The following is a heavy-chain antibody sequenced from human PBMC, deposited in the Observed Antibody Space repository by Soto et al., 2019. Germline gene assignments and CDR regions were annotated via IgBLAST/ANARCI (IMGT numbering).Heavy chain of an antibody. J-gene: IGHJ6*02. CDR2: INHSGST. D-gene: IGHD2-2*01. CDR1: GGSFSGYY. V-gene: IGHV4-34*01. Sequence: SETLSLTCAVYGGSFSGYYWSWIRQPPGKGLEWIGEINHSGSTNYNPSLKSRVTISVDTSKNQFSLKLSSVTAADTAVYYCARVPPIVVVPAAFRHYYYYGMDVWGQGTTVTSP. CDR3: ARVPPIVVVPAAFRHYYYYGMDV.